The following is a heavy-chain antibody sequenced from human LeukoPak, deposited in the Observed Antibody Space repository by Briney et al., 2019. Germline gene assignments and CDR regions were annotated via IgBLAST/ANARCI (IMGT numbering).Heavy chain of an antibody. V-gene: IGHV3-7*02. J-gene: IGHJ3*02. CDR3: ETYSAFDI. D-gene: IGHD2-21*01. CDR2: IKEDGGEI. Sequence: PGGSLRLSCAASGFTFSIYWMSWVRQAPGKGLEWVASIKEDGGEIHYVDSVEGRFTISRDNAKNSLYLQMNSLRAEDTAVYYCETYSAFDIWGHGTMVTVSS. CDR1: GFTFSIYW.